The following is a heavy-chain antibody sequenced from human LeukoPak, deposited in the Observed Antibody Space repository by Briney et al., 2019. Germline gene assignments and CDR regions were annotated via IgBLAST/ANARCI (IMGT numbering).Heavy chain of an antibody. J-gene: IGHJ4*02. Sequence: SETLSLTCGVYGGSFSGYYWSWIRQPPEKGLEWIGEINHSGSTNYNPSLKSRVIISIDTSKNQISLKLSSVTAADTAVYYCARAFLGTWYYFDSWGQGTLVTVSS. CDR1: GGSFSGYY. CDR3: ARAFLGTWYYFDS. CDR2: INHSGST. D-gene: IGHD7-27*01. V-gene: IGHV4-34*01.